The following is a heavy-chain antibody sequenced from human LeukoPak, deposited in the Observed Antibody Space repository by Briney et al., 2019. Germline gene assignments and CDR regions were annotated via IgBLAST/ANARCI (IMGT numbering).Heavy chain of an antibody. D-gene: IGHD3-22*01. CDR2: IKQDGSEK. CDR1: GLTLSNYW. CDR3: ARVHFTMTVVIIPVFDY. J-gene: IGHJ4*02. V-gene: IGHV3-7*01. Sequence: GGSLRLSCAASGLTLSNYWMSWVRQAPGKGLEWVANIKQDGSEKYYVDSVKGRFTISRDNAKNSLYLQMNNLTAEDTAVYYCARVHFTMTVVIIPVFDYWGQGALVTVSS.